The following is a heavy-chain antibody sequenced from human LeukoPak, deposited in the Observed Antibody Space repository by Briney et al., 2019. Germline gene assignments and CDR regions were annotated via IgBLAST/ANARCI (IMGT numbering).Heavy chain of an antibody. CDR1: GYTFTSYY. V-gene: IGHV1-46*01. Sequence: ASVKVSCKASGYTFTSYYMHWVRQAPGQGLEWMGIINPSGGSTSYAQRFQGRVTITADESTSTAYMELSSLRSEDTAVYYCARESVPYYYDSSGYRKHWYFDLWGRGTLVTVSS. D-gene: IGHD3-22*01. CDR2: INPSGGST. CDR3: ARESVPYYYDSSGYRKHWYFDL. J-gene: IGHJ2*01.